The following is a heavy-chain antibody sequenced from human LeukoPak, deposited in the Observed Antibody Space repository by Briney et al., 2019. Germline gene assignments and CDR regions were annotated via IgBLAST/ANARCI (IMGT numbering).Heavy chain of an antibody. Sequence: PSETLSLACTVSGGSISSYYWSWIRQPPEKGLEWMGYIYYSGSTNYNPSLKSRVTISVDTSKNQFSLKLSSVTAADTAVYYCAGGSGSYYNTPGGLDYWGQGTLVTVSS. CDR3: AGGSGSYYNTPGGLDY. CDR1: GGSISSYY. D-gene: IGHD3-10*01. CDR2: IYYSGST. J-gene: IGHJ4*02. V-gene: IGHV4-59*01.